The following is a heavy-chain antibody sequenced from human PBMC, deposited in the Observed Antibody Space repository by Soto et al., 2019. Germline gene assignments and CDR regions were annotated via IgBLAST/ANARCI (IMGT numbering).Heavy chain of an antibody. Sequence: ASVKVSCKASGYTFTSYGISWVRQAPGQGLERMGWISAYNGNTNYAQKHQGRVTMTTDTSTSTAYMELRSLRSDDTAVYYCVRFLFTARVFGVGLPRSPRAAWGKGTMFPVSA. J-gene: IGHJ6*04. D-gene: IGHD3-3*01. CDR3: VRFLFTARVFGVGLPRSPRAA. CDR1: GYTFTSYG. V-gene: IGHV1-18*01. CDR2: ISAYNGNT.